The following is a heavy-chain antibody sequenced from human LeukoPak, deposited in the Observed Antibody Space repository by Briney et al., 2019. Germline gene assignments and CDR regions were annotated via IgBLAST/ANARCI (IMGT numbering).Heavy chain of an antibody. CDR3: AKARSRRLRYFDWFFDY. V-gene: IGHV3-9*01. Sequence: GGSLRLSCAASGFIFSNYWMSWVRQAPGKGLEWVSGISWNSGSIGYADSVKGRFTISRDNAKNSLYLQMNSLRAEDTALYYCAKARSRRLRYFDWFFDYWGQGTLVTVSS. CDR1: GFIFSNYW. CDR2: ISWNSGSI. D-gene: IGHD3-9*01. J-gene: IGHJ4*02.